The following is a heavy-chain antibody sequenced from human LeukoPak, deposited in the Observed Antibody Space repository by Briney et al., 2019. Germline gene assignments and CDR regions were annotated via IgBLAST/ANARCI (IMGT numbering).Heavy chain of an antibody. V-gene: IGHV4-59*11. CDR1: GGSISSHY. J-gene: IGHJ6*03. D-gene: IGHD3-22*01. Sequence: SETLSLTCTVSGGSISSHYWSWIRQPPGKGLEWIGYIYYSGSTNYNPSLKSRVTISVDTSKNQFSLKLSSVTAADTAVYYCARSMNYYDSSGYYYYYYMDVWGKGTTVTVSS. CDR2: IYYSGST. CDR3: ARSMNYYDSSGYYYYYYMDV.